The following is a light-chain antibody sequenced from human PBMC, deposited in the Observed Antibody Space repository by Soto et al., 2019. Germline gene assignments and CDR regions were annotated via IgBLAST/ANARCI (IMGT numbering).Light chain of an antibody. CDR1: SRDVGGYNY. V-gene: IGLV2-14*01. J-gene: IGLJ1*01. CDR2: DVS. CDR3: SSYTSSSTLYV. Sequence: QSVLTQPASVSGSPGQSITISCTGTSRDVGGYNYVSWYQQHPGKAPKLMIYDVSNRPSGVSNRFSGSESGNTASLTIFGLQAEDEVDYYCSSYTSSSTLYVFGNGTKVTVL.